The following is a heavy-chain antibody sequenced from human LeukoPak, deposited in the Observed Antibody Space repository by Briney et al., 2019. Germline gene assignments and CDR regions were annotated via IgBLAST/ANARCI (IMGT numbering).Heavy chain of an antibody. J-gene: IGHJ6*02. Sequence: ASVKVSCKASGYTFTSYAMHWVRQAPGQRLEWMGWINAGNGNTKYSQKFQGRVTITRDTSASTAYMELSSLRSEDTAVYYCAGSSGYYYGMDVWGQGTTVTVSS. CDR1: GYTFTSYA. V-gene: IGHV1-3*01. CDR2: INAGNGNT. D-gene: IGHD3-10*01. CDR3: AGSSGYYYGMDV.